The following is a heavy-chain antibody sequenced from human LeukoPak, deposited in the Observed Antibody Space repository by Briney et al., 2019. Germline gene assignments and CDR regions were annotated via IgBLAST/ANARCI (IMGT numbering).Heavy chain of an antibody. CDR1: RGSIINYY. CDR3: AGRTGHNLLDH. V-gene: IGHV4-4*07. J-gene: IGHJ4*02. D-gene: IGHD1-14*01. CDR2: ISDSGTT. Sequence: PSETLSLTCAVSRGSIINYYWTWVRQSAGKGLEWIGRISDSGTTDYNPSLRSRVVMSVDTSKNQFSLTLMSVTAADTAVYYYAGRTGHNLLDHWGQGIQVTVSS.